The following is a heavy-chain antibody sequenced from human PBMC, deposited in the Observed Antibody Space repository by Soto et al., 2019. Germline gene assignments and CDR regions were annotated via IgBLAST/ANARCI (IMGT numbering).Heavy chain of an antibody. CDR1: GGSISSYY. J-gene: IGHJ5*02. V-gene: IGHV4-59*01. D-gene: IGHD3-3*01. CDR3: AGDDYDFWSGSTRGFDP. CDR2: IYYSGST. Sequence: PSETLSLTCTVSGGSISSYYWSWIRQPPGKGLEWIGYIYYSGSTNYNPSLKSRVTISVDTSKNQFSLKLSSVTAADTAVYYCAGDDYDFWSGSTRGFDPWGQGTLVTVSS.